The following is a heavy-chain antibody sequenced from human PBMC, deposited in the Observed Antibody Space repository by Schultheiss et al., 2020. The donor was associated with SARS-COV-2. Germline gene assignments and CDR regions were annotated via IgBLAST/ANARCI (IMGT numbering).Heavy chain of an antibody. V-gene: IGHV4-61*08. D-gene: IGHD3-3*01. CDR1: GDSISSGDYY. CDR2: IYYSGST. Sequence: SETLSLTCTVSGDSISSGDYYWSWIRQPPGKGLEWIGYIYYSGSTNYNPSLKSRVTISVDTSKNQFSLKLSSVTAADTAVYYCARGPYYDFWSGYSVYYYYGMDVWGQGTTVTVSS. J-gene: IGHJ6*02. CDR3: ARGPYYDFWSGYSVYYYYGMDV.